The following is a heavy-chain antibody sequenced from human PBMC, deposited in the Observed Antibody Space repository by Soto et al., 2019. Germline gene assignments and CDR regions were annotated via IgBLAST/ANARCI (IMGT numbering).Heavy chain of an antibody. J-gene: IGHJ6*02. D-gene: IGHD1-7*01. CDR3: ARCFGPGTTFYYGMDV. CDR2: ISSSSSTI. V-gene: IGHV3-48*02. CDR1: GFTFSSYS. Sequence: GGSLRLSCAASGFTFSSYSMNWVRQAPGKGLEWVSYISSSSSTIYYADSVKGRFTISRDNAKNSLYLQMNSLRDEDTAVYYCARCFGPGTTFYYGMDVWGRGTTVTVSS.